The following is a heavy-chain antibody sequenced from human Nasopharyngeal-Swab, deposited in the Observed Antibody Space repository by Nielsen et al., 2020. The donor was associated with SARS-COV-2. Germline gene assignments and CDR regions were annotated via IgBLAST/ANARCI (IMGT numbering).Heavy chain of an antibody. V-gene: IGHV4-61*02. J-gene: IGHJ6*03. CDR3: ARGLRGVTTYYYYYYMDV. Sequence: SETLSLTCTVSGGSISSGSHYWSWIRQPAGKGLEWIGRIYTSGSTNYNPSLKSRVTISVDTSKNQFSLKLSSVTAADTAVYYCARGLRGVTTYYYYYYMDVWGKGTTVTVSS. D-gene: IGHD4-17*01. CDR1: GGSISSGSHY. CDR2: IYTSGST.